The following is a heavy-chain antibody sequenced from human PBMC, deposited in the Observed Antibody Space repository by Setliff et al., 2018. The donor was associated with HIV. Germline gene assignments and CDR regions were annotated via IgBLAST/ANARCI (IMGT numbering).Heavy chain of an antibody. CDR3: ARSGYTSGFYWVFGAFGV. Sequence: KTSETLSLTCTVSGGSISSSSYYWGWIRQPPGKGLEWIASIQYSDSSHYNPSLQSRVTISVDTSTKQFSLYLSSVNETDTAVYYCARSGYTSGFYWVFGAFGVWGQGKLVTVSS. V-gene: IGHV4-39*07. CDR1: GGSISSSSYY. D-gene: IGHD3-22*01. J-gene: IGHJ3*01. CDR2: IQYSDSS.